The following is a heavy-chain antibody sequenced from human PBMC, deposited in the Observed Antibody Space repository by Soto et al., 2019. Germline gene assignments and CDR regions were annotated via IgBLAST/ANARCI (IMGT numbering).Heavy chain of an antibody. CDR1: GDSIASGAYY. Sequence: QVQLQESGPGLVKPSQTLSLTCTVSGDSIASGAYYWSWIRHHPGKGLEWIGYIYYSGSTYYNPSLKSRFSISVDTSQNQFSLKLSSLTAADTAVYYCASVDNRITIDSWGPGTLVIVSS. J-gene: IGHJ4*02. CDR2: IYYSGST. CDR3: ASVDNRITIDS. V-gene: IGHV4-31*03. D-gene: IGHD1-20*01.